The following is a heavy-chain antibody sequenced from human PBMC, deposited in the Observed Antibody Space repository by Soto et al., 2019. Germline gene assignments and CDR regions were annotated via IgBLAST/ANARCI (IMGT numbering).Heavy chain of an antibody. CDR1: GFTFSSYA. Sequence: PVGSLRLSCAASGFTFSSYAMHWVRQAPGKGLEWVAVISYDGSNKYAASVKGRFTISRDDSKSIAYLQMNSLKTEDTAVYYCTIRPYYDFWSGWSHYGMDIWGQGTTVTVSS. CDR3: TIRPYYDFWSGWSHYGMDI. CDR2: ISYDGSNK. J-gene: IGHJ6*02. D-gene: IGHD3-3*01. V-gene: IGHV3-30-3*01.